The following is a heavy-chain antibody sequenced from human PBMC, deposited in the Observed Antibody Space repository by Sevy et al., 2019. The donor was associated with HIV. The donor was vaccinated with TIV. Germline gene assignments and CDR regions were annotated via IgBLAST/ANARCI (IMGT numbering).Heavy chain of an antibody. V-gene: IGHV3-48*03. CDR3: AKRGGQYDLGMDV. CDR1: GFTFSSYE. Sequence: GGSLRLSCAASGFTFSSYEMNWVRQAPGKGLEWVSYISSSGSTIYYADSVRGRLTISRDNVRKSLYLQMNSLRAEDTAVYYCAKRGGQYDLGMDVWGQGTTVTVSS. D-gene: IGHD3-3*01. CDR2: ISSSGSTI. J-gene: IGHJ6*02.